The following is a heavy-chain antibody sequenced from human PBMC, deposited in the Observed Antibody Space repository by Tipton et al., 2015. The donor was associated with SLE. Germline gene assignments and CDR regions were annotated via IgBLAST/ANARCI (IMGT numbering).Heavy chain of an antibody. Sequence: SLRLSCAASGFTLSSYAMHWVCQAPGKGLEWVAVISYDGSNKYYADSVKGRFTISRDNSKNTLYLQMNSLRAEDTAVYYCARDRYYYGSGSSEVYVDYWGQGTLVTVSS. J-gene: IGHJ4*02. CDR2: ISYDGSNK. CDR3: ARDRYYYGSGSSEVYVDY. V-gene: IGHV3-30*04. CDR1: GFTLSSYA. D-gene: IGHD3-10*01.